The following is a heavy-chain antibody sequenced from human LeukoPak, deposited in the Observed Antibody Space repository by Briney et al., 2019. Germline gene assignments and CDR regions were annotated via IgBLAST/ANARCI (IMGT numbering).Heavy chain of an antibody. CDR2: ISSSSSTI. CDR3: AREGAWFVVVPAAPDY. Sequence: GGSLRLSCPASGFTFSSYSMNWVRQAPGKGLEWVSYISSSSSTIYYADSVKGRFTISRDNAKNSLYLQMNSLRAEDTAVYYCAREGAWFVVVPAAPDYWGQGTLVTVSS. D-gene: IGHD2-2*01. J-gene: IGHJ4*02. CDR1: GFTFSSYS. V-gene: IGHV3-48*04.